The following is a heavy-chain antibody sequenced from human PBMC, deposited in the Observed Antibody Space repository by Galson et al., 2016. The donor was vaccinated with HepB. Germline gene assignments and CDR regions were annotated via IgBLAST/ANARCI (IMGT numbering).Heavy chain of an antibody. CDR1: GFSFSGLW. CDR3: VGGAGWPPDY. Sequence: SLRLSCAASGFSFSGLWMNWIRQTPGKGLEWVAIIKQDGSEQKYVDSVKGRFTISRDNHKNSVYLQMNSLRGEDTAVYYCVGGAGWPPDYWDQGTLVTVSS. CDR2: IKQDGSEQ. J-gene: IGHJ4*02. V-gene: IGHV3-7*03. D-gene: IGHD2-15*01.